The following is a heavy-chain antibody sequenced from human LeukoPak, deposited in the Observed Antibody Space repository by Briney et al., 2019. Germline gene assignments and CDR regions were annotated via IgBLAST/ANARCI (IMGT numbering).Heavy chain of an antibody. J-gene: IGHJ4*02. Sequence: SETLSLTCTVSGGSISSYYWSWIRQPPGKGLEWIGYIYYSGSTNYNPSLKSRVTISVDTSKNQFSLKLSSVTAADTAVYYCARGSVYDFWSGYYRKNYFDYWGQGTLVTVSS. V-gene: IGHV4-59*12. D-gene: IGHD3-3*01. CDR2: IYYSGST. CDR3: ARGSVYDFWSGYYRKNYFDY. CDR1: GGSISSYY.